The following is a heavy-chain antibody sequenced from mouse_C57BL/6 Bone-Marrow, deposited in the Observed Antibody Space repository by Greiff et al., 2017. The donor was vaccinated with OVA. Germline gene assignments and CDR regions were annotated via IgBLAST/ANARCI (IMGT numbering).Heavy chain of an antibody. CDR2: IYPGSGNT. Sequence: VQLQQSGAELVRPGASVKLSCKASGYTFTDYYINWVKQRPGQGLEWIARIYPGSGNTYYNEKFKGKATLTAEKSSSTAYMQLSSRTSEDSAVYVCARRKGYDGKGGYFDVWGTGTTVTVSS. V-gene: IGHV1-76*01. J-gene: IGHJ1*03. D-gene: IGHD2-2*01. CDR3: ARRKGYDGKGGYFDV. CDR1: GYTFTDYY.